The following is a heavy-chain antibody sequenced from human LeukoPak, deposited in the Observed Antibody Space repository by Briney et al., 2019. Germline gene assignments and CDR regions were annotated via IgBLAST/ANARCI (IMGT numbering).Heavy chain of an antibody. CDR2: ISTYNGNT. D-gene: IGHD3-16*01. CDR3: ARDNDSRDPPHFDY. J-gene: IGHJ4*02. CDR1: GYTFTSYG. Sequence: ASVKVSCKASGYTFTSYGISWVRQAPGQGLEWMGWISTYNGNTNYAQKLQGRVTMTTDTSTSTAYMELRSLRSDDTAVYYCARDNDSRDPPHFDYWGQGTLVTVSS. V-gene: IGHV1-18*01.